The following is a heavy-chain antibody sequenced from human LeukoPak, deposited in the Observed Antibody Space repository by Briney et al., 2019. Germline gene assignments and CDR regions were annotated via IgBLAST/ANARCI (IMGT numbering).Heavy chain of an antibody. Sequence: ASVKVSCKASGYTFTGYYMHWVRQAPGQGLEWMGWINPNSGGTNYAQKFQGRVTMTRDTSISTAYMELSRLRSDDTAVYYCARAPLGDGYPYYFDYWGQGTLVTVSS. CDR1: GYTFTGYY. CDR2: INPNSGGT. J-gene: IGHJ4*02. V-gene: IGHV1-2*02. CDR3: ARAPLGDGYPYYFDY. D-gene: IGHD5-24*01.